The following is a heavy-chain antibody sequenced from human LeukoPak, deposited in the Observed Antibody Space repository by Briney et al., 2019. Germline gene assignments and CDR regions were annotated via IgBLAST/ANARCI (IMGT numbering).Heavy chain of an antibody. V-gene: IGHV4-59*01. CDR1: GGSISSYY. J-gene: IGHJ5*02. Sequence: SETLSLTCTVSGGSISSYYWSWIRQPPGKGLEWIGYIYYSGSTNYNPSLKSRVTISVDTSKNQFSLKLSSVTAADTAVYYCARGVGYYDFSNPQNWFDPWGQGTLVTVSS. CDR3: ARGVGYYDFSNPQNWFDP. CDR2: IYYSGST. D-gene: IGHD3-3*01.